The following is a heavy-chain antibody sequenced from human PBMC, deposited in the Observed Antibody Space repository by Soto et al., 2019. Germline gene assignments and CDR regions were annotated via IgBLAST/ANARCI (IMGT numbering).Heavy chain of an antibody. CDR3: ARGVQLTAYLDYYMDV. V-gene: IGHV1-18*01. Sequence: QVQLVQSGGEVKKPGASLKVSCKASGYTFNNFGVTWVRQAPGQGLEWIGWINPDNGDTNYAQKFQGRTTITPDSFTSTACMELRGLRSDDTAVYYCARGVQLTAYLDYYMDVWGKGTAVTVSS. J-gene: IGHJ6*03. D-gene: IGHD1-1*01. CDR1: GYTFNNFG. CDR2: INPDNGDT.